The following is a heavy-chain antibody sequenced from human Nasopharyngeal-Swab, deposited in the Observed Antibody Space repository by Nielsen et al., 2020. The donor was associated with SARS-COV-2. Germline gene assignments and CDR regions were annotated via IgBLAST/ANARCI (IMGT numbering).Heavy chain of an antibody. CDR2: ISSSSSTI. CDR1: GFTFSSYS. CDR3: ARGDWFDP. J-gene: IGHJ5*02. Sequence: GGSLRLSCAASGFTFSSYSMNWVRQAPGKGLEWVSYISSSSSTIYYADSVKGRFTISRDNAKNSLYLQMNSLRAEDTAVYYCARGDWFDPWGQGTQVTVSS. V-gene: IGHV3-48*01.